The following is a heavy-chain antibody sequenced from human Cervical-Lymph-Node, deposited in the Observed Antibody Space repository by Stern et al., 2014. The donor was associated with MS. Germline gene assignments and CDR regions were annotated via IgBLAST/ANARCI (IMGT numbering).Heavy chain of an antibody. J-gene: IGHJ5*02. Sequence: QVQLVQSGAEVKKPGASVKVSCKASGYTFTGYYIHWVRQAPGQGLEWMGWINPNSGGTNYAQKFQGRVTMTRDTSISPAYMEVSRLRSDDTAVYYCARGPPYYDFWSSYGRDAWGQGSLVTVSS. D-gene: IGHD3-3*01. CDR2: INPNSGGT. CDR3: ARGPPYYDFWSSYGRDA. V-gene: IGHV1-2*02. CDR1: GYTFTGYY.